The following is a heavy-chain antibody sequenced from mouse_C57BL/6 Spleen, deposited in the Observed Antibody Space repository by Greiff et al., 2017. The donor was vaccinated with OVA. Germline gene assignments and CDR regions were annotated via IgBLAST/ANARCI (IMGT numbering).Heavy chain of an antibody. CDR1: GYTFTSYW. J-gene: IGHJ4*01. CDR3: ARGGSNYDYAMDY. CDR2: IDPSDSYT. D-gene: IGHD2-5*01. Sequence: QVQLQQPGAELVMPGASVKLSCKASGYTFTSYWMHWVKQRPGQGLEWIGEIDPSDSYTNYNQKFKGKSTLTVDKSSSTAYMQLSSLTSEDSAVYYCARGGSNYDYAMDYWGQGTSVTVSS. V-gene: IGHV1-69*01.